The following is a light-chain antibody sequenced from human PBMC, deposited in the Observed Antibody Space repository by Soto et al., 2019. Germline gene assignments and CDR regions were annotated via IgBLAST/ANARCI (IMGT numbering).Light chain of an antibody. CDR2: ETI. J-gene: IGLJ1*01. CDR3: QSYDTNLSGSYV. CDR1: SSNIGAGYD. Sequence: QSVLTQPPSVSGAPGQRVTISCTGSSSNIGAGYDVHWYQQLPGTAPKPLIYETINRPSGVPDRLSGSKSGTSASLAITGLQAEDEGDYYCQSYDTNLSGSYVFGTGTKLTVL. V-gene: IGLV1-40*01.